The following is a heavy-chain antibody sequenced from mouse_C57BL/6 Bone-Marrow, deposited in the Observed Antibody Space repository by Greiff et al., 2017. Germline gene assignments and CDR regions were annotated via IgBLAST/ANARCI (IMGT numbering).Heavy chain of an antibody. V-gene: IGHV1-81*01. J-gene: IGHJ3*01. CDR3: ARGTVVAPRFAY. CDR1: GYTFTSYG. CDR2: IYPRSGNT. D-gene: IGHD1-1*01. Sequence: VQLQQSGAELARPGASVKLSCKASGYTFTSYGISWVKQRTGQGLEWIGEIYPRSGNTYYNEKFKGKATLTADKSSSTGYMELRSLTSEDSAVYFCARGTVVAPRFAYWGQGTLVTVSA.